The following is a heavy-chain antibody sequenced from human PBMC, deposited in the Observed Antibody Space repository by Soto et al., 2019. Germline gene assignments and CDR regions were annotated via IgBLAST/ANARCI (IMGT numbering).Heavy chain of an antibody. CDR2: IIPISGTA. V-gene: IGHV1-69*01. CDR1: GGTFSSYA. Sequence: QVQLVQSGAEVKKPGSSVKVSCKASGGTFSSYAISWVRQAPGQGLEWMGGIIPISGTANYAQKFQGRVTMTADEATSTAYRELSSRRAEDTAVYYWARTQGSSTSLEIYYYYYYGMDGWGQGTTVTVSS. D-gene: IGHD2-2*01. CDR3: ARTQGSSTSLEIYYYYYYGMDG. J-gene: IGHJ6*02.